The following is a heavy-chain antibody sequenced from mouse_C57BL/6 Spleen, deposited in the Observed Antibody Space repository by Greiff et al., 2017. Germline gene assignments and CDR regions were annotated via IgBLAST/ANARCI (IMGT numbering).Heavy chain of an antibody. Sequence: QVQLQQSGPELVKPGASVKLSCKASGYTFTSYDINWVKQRPGQGLEWIGWIYPRDGSTKYTEKFKGKATLTVDTSSSTAYMDLHSLTSEDSAVYVCARWTGIAWFAYWGQGTLVTVSA. CDR3: ARWTGIAWFAY. CDR2: IYPRDGST. D-gene: IGHD4-1*01. CDR1: GYTFTSYD. V-gene: IGHV1-85*01. J-gene: IGHJ3*01.